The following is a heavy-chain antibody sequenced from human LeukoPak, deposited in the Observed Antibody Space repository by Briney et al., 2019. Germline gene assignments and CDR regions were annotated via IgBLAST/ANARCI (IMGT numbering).Heavy chain of an antibody. CDR2: INHSGST. D-gene: IGHD2-15*01. CDR1: GGSFGGYY. J-gene: IGHJ5*02. Sequence: SETLSLTCAVYGGSFGGYYWSWIRQPPGKGMEWIGEINHSGSTNYNPSLKSRVTISVDTSKNQFSLKLSSVTAADTAVYYCARGLLHVHCSGGSCYFYNWFDPWGQGTLVTASS. V-gene: IGHV4-34*01. CDR3: ARGLLHVHCSGGSCYFYNWFDP.